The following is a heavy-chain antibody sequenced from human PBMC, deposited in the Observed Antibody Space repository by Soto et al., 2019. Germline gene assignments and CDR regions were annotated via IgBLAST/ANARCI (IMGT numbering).Heavy chain of an antibody. CDR1: GYTFTSYA. Sequence: QVQLVQSGAEEKKPGASVKVSCKASGYTFTSYAMHWVRQAPGQRLEWMGWINAGNGNTKYSQKFQGRVTITRDTSASTADMELSSLRSEDTAVYYCARGWLGYCSGGSCYPPYYWGQGTLVTVSS. CDR3: ARGWLGYCSGGSCYPPYY. D-gene: IGHD2-15*01. V-gene: IGHV1-3*05. J-gene: IGHJ4*02. CDR2: INAGNGNT.